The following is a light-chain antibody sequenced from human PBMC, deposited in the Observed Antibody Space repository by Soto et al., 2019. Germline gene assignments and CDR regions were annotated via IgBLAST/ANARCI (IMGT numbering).Light chain of an antibody. Sequence: EIVMTQSPATLSVSPGERATLSCRASQSVSTNLAWYQQRPGQAPRLLIYGASARATGIPARFSGSGSGTEFTLTISSLQSEDFAVYYCQQYNKWPLFTFGPGIRV. CDR3: QQYNKWPLFT. CDR2: GAS. J-gene: IGKJ3*01. V-gene: IGKV3-15*01. CDR1: QSVSTN.